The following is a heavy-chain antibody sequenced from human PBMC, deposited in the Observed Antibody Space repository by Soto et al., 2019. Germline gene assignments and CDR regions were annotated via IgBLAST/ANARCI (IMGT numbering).Heavy chain of an antibody. V-gene: IGHV4-30-4*01. CDR1: GGSISSGDYF. Sequence: TLSLTCTVSGGSISSGDYFWCWIRQSPGKGLEWIGYISSIGSTYYNPSLKSRVSVSRDTSKNQFSLKLSSVTTTDTAVYYCARGLVIRPYYYHGMDVWGQGT. D-gene: IGHD3-9*01. CDR2: ISSIGST. CDR3: ARGLVIRPYYYHGMDV. J-gene: IGHJ6*02.